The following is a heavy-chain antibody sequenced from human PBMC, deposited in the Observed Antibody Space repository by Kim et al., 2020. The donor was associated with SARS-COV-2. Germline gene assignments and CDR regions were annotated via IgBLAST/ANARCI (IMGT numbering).Heavy chain of an antibody. CDR2: ISYDGSNK. CDR1: GFTFSSYA. Sequence: GGSLRLSCAASGFTFSSYAMHWVRQAPGKGLEWVAVISYDGSNKYYADSVKGRFTISRDNSKNTLYLQMNSLRAEDTAVYYCAREGGVRPGRHYYYYGMDVWGQGTTVTVSS. D-gene: IGHD3-3*01. V-gene: IGHV3-30-3*01. CDR3: AREGGVRPGRHYYYYGMDV. J-gene: IGHJ6*02.